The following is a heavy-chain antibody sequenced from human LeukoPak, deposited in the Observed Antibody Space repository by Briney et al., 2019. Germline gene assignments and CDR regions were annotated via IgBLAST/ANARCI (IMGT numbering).Heavy chain of an antibody. V-gene: IGHV1-2*06. D-gene: IGHD2-2*01. CDR1: GYTFTGYY. CDR2: INPNSGGT. CDR3: ARLSGVCSSTSCSGGY. Sequence: ASVKDSCKASGYTFTGYYMHWVRQAPGQGLEWMGRINPNSGGTNYAQKFQGRVTMTRDTSISTAYMELSRLRSDDTAVYYCARLSGVCSSTSCSGGYWGQGTLVTVSS. J-gene: IGHJ4*02.